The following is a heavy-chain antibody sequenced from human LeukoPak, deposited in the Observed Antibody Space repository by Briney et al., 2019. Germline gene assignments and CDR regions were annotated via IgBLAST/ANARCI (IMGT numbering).Heavy chain of an antibody. Sequence: GGSLRLSCAASGFTFRSHGMGWVRQAPGKGLEWVAFIRYDGNNKDYGDSVKGRFTISRDNSKNTLYLQMNSLRVEDTAVYYCAKGYGDLVAFDIWGQGTMVTVSS. CDR2: IRYDGNNK. D-gene: IGHD4-17*01. CDR1: GFTFRSHG. J-gene: IGHJ3*02. CDR3: AKGYGDLVAFDI. V-gene: IGHV3-30*02.